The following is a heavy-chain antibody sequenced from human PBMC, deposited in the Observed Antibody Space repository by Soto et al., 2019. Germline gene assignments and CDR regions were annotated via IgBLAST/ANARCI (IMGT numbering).Heavy chain of an antibody. CDR3: ARDYDYYDSSGYSTDAFDI. CDR1: GFTFSSYG. J-gene: IGHJ3*02. V-gene: IGHV3-33*01. D-gene: IGHD3-22*01. CDR2: IWYDGSNK. Sequence: GGSLRLSCAASGFTFSSYGMHWVRQAPGKGLEWVAVIWYDGSNKYYADSVKGRFTISRDNSKNTLYLQMNSLRAEDTAVYYCARDYDYYDSSGYSTDAFDIWGQGTMVTVSS.